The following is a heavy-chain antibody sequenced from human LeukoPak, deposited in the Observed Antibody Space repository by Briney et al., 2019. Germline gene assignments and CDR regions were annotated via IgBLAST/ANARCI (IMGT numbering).Heavy chain of an antibody. D-gene: IGHD3-22*01. CDR3: AKDSNYYDNAEYFQH. Sequence: GGTLRLSCAASGFTFSSYGMSWVRQAPGKGLEWVSAISGSGGSTYYADSVKGRFTISRDNSKNTLYLQMNSLRAEDTAVYYCAKDSNYYDNAEYFQHWGQGTLVTVSS. V-gene: IGHV3-23*01. CDR1: GFTFSSYG. CDR2: ISGSGGST. J-gene: IGHJ1*01.